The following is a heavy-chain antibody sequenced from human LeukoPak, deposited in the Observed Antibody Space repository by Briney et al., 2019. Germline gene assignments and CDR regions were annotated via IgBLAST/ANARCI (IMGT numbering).Heavy chain of an antibody. CDR2: ISYDGSNK. D-gene: IGHD1-14*01. Sequence: GGSLRLSCAASGFTFSSYAMHWVRQAPGKGLEWVAVISYDGSNKYYADSVKGRFTISRDNSKNTLYLQMNSLRAEDTAVYYCARVQGRSTPETWGQGTLATVSS. J-gene: IGHJ5*02. V-gene: IGHV3-30-3*01. CDR3: ARVQGRSTPET. CDR1: GFTFSSYA.